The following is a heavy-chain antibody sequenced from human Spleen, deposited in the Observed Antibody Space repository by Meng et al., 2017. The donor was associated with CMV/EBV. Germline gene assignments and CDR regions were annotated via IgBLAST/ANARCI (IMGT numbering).Heavy chain of an antibody. J-gene: IGHJ4*02. Sequence: GESLKISCAASGFTFDDYGMSWVRQAPGRGLEWVATINWNGDTTAYADSVKGRFTISRDNAKNSLFLQMNSLRAEDTAVYYCARVVVSRLPVVDLFDYWGQGALVTVSS. CDR3: ARVVVSRLPVVDLFDY. V-gene: IGHV3-20*04. D-gene: IGHD2-15*01. CDR1: GFTFDDYG. CDR2: INWNGDTT.